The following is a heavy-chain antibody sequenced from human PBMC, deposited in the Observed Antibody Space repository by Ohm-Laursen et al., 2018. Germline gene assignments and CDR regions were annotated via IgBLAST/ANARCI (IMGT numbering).Heavy chain of an antibody. V-gene: IGHV4-31*03. Sequence: SQTLSLTCTVSGGSISSGGNYWSWIRQHPGKGLEWIGYIYYSGSTYYNPSLKSRVTISVDTSKNQFSLKLSSVTAADTAVYYCARYSSSWYHNWFDPWGQGTLVTVSS. J-gene: IGHJ5*02. CDR1: GGSISSGGNY. CDR2: IYYSGST. D-gene: IGHD6-13*01. CDR3: ARYSSSWYHNWFDP.